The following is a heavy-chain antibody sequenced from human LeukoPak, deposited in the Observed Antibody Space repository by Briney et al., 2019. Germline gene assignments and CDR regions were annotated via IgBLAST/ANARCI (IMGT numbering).Heavy chain of an antibody. Sequence: SETLSLTCTVSGGSISSSSYYWGWIRQPPGKGLEWIGRIYTSGSTNYNPSLKSRVTMSLDTSKNQFSLKLSSVTAADTAVYYCARAETNPRDTSGWYGNYFDYWGQGTLVTVSS. J-gene: IGHJ4*02. D-gene: IGHD6-19*01. CDR3: ARAETNPRDTSGWYGNYFDY. CDR2: IYTSGST. CDR1: GGSISSSSYY. V-gene: IGHV4-39*07.